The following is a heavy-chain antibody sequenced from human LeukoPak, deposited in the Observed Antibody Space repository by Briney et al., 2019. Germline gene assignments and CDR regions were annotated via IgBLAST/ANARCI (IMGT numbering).Heavy chain of an antibody. Sequence: SQTLSLTCAVSGGSISSGGYSWSWIRQPPGKGLEWIGEINHSGSTNYNPSLKSRVTISVDTSKNQFSLKLSSVTAADTAVYYCARGVGYCSGGSCYRPTTFDYWGQGTLVTVSS. J-gene: IGHJ4*02. CDR3: ARGVGYCSGGSCYRPTTFDY. CDR1: GGSISSGGYS. D-gene: IGHD2-15*01. V-gene: IGHV4-30-2*01. CDR2: INHSGST.